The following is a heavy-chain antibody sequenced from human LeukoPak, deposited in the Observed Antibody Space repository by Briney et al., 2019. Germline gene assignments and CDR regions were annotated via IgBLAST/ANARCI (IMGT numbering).Heavy chain of an antibody. CDR2: ITHRGST. D-gene: IGHD3-10*01. Sequence: PLETLSLTCTVSGGSFSGYYWSWIRQPPGKGLEWIGEITHRGSTNYNPSLKSRVTMSVDTSKNQFSLKLSSVTAADTAVYYCAMTVPSREFDPWGQGTLVTVSS. V-gene: IGHV4-34*01. CDR3: AMTVPSREFDP. CDR1: GGSFSGYY. J-gene: IGHJ5*01.